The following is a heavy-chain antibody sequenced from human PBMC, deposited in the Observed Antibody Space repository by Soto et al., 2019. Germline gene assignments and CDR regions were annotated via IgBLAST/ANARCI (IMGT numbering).Heavy chain of an antibody. Sequence: PGGSLRLSCAASGFTFSRYWMHWVLQAPWTGLVWVSRINNDGSTTRYADSVRGRFTISRDNAKNTLYLQMNILRAEDTAVYYCARDGGAVPPFDSWGQEPLVTVSS. CDR1: GFTFSRYW. CDR3: ARDGGAVPPFDS. J-gene: IGHJ4*02. V-gene: IGHV3-74*01. CDR2: INNDGSTT. D-gene: IGHD3-16*01.